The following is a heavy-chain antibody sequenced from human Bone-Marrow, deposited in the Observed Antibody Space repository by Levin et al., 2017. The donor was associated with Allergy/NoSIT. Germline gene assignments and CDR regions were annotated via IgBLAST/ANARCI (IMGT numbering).Heavy chain of an antibody. CDR3: ARAPGGLRFLGWSRYRWGYFDY. V-gene: IGHV3-21*01. Sequence: GGSLRLSCAASGFTFSSYSMNWVRQAPGKGLEWVSSISSSSSYIYYADSVKGRFTISRDNAKNSLYLQMNSLRAEDTAVYYCARAPGGLRFLGWSRYRWGYFDYWGQGTLVTVSS. D-gene: IGHD3-3*01. CDR2: ISSSSSYI. J-gene: IGHJ4*02. CDR1: GFTFSSYS.